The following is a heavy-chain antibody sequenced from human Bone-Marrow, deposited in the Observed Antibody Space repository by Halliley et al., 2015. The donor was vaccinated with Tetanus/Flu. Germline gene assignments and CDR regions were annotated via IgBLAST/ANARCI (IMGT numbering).Heavy chain of an antibody. CDR3: ARVGYYYDSSAYASFYFHS. Sequence: SLRLSCAASGFTVSRNYMSWVRQVPGKGLEWVSLISADGTTHYADSVKGRFTISRDNSKNTLYLQMNSLTAEDTAVYYCARVGYYYDSSAYASFYFHSWGQGTLVTVSS. CDR1: GFTVSRNY. D-gene: IGHD3-22*01. J-gene: IGHJ1*01. V-gene: IGHV3-53*01. CDR2: ISADGTT.